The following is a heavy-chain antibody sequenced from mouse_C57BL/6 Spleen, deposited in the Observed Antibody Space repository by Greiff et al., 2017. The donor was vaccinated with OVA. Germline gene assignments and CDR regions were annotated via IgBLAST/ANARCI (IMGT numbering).Heavy chain of an antibody. CDR2: INSDGSST. V-gene: IGHV5-16*01. J-gene: IGHJ2*01. CDR3: ARGGTTVVATPYFCY. CDR1: GFTFSDYY. D-gene: IGHD1-1*01. Sequence: EVQVVESEGGLVPPGSSLKLSCTASGFTFSDYYMAWVRQVPEKGLEWVANINSDGSSTYYLDSLKSRFIFSRDNAKNILYMQMSSLKSEDTATDYCARGGTTVVATPYFCYWGQGVTLSVSS.